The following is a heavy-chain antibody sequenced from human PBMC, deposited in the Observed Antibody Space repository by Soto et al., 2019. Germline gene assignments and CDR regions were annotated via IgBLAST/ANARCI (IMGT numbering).Heavy chain of an antibody. D-gene: IGHD5-12*01. CDR2: INPSGGST. CDR3: ARDSGWGRWLQLLSWFDP. V-gene: IGHV1-46*01. Sequence: QVQLVQSGAEVKKPGASVKVSCKASGYTFTSYYMHWVRQAPGQGLEWMGIINPSGGSTSYAQKFQGRVTRTIDTSTSTVYMELSILRSEDTAVYYCARDSGWGRWLQLLSWFDPWGQGTLVTVSS. CDR1: GYTFTSYY. J-gene: IGHJ5*02.